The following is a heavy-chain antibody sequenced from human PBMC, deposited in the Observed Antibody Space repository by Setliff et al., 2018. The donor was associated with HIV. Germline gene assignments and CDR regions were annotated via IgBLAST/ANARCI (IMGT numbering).Heavy chain of an antibody. V-gene: IGHV5-51*01. CDR3: ARHPPRGYPKNWFDP. J-gene: IGHJ5*02. CDR1: GYNFNTYW. CDR2: IYPNDSET. Sequence: GESLKISCKGFGYNFNTYWIAWVRQVPGKGLEWMGIIYPNDSETKYSPSFQGQVTISVDRSISTAYLQWNNLKASDSAIYYCARHPPRGYPKNWFDPWGQGTLVTVS. D-gene: IGHD3-16*02.